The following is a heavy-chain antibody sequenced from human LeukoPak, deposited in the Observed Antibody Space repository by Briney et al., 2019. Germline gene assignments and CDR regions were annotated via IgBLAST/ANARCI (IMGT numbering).Heavy chain of an antibody. CDR3: AKGGYTTWFDP. Sequence: PGGSLRLSCAASGFTVGDNYMSWVRQAPGKGLEWVSNIRSNGGGTYYTDSVKGRFTISRDNSKNTLYLEMNSLRAEDTAVYYCAKGGYTTWFDPWGQGTLVTVSS. V-gene: IGHV3-53*01. D-gene: IGHD2-15*01. CDR1: GFTVGDNY. CDR2: IRSNGGGT. J-gene: IGHJ5*02.